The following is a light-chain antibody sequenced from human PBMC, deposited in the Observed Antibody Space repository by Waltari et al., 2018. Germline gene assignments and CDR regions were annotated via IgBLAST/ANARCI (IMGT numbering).Light chain of an antibody. V-gene: IGKV1-9*01. Sequence: DIQLPQSPPFLSASVGDRFTATYRASQAISHWLAWYKQRPGQAPKLLIYYASTLQSGVPSRFSGSVSGTEFTLTISALQPEDVATYYCQQDHSFPLTFGGGTKVEI. J-gene: IGKJ4*01. CDR3: QQDHSFPLT. CDR2: YAS. CDR1: QAISHW.